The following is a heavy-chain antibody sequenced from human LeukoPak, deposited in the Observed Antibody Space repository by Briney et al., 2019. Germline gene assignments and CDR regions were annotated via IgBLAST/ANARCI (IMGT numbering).Heavy chain of an antibody. V-gene: IGHV3-23*01. D-gene: IGHD1-26*01. CDR3: ARDPYNGSYGDDYYYYMDV. J-gene: IGHJ6*03. CDR1: GFTFSSHA. CDR2: ISGSGGST. Sequence: PGGSLRLSCAASGFTFSSHAMSWVRQAPGKGLEWVSAISGSGGSTYSADSVKGRFTISRDNAKNSLSLQMNSLRAEDTAVYYCARDPYNGSYGDDYYYYMDVWGKGTTVTISS.